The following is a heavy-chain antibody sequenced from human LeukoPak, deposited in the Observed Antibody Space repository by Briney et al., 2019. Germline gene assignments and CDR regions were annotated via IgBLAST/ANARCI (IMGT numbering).Heavy chain of an antibody. D-gene: IGHD6-19*01. CDR3: AKGPHAGYSSAWYQDY. CDR2: ISGSGDST. Sequence: TGGSLRLSCAASEFTFSTYAMNWVRQAPGKGLEWVSAISGSGDSTYYADSVKGRFTISRDNSRNTLYLQMNSLRGEDTAVYYCAKGPHAGYSSAWYQDYWGQGTLVTVSS. CDR1: EFTFSTYA. V-gene: IGHV3-23*01. J-gene: IGHJ4*02.